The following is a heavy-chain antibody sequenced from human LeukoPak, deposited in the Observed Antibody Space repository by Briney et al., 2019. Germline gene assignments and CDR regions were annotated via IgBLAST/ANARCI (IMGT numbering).Heavy chain of an antibody. CDR2: INAGNGNT. CDR3: ARGRWSATTASYYLDF. J-gene: IGHJ4*02. V-gene: IGHV1-3*01. CDR1: EYTFTDYA. Sequence: ASVTVSCTASEYTFTDYAINWVRQAPGQRLEWMGWINAGNGNTRYSQRFQGRVTITRDTSASTAYMELSSLTSEDTAVYYCARGRWSATTASYYLDFWGQGTLVTVSS. D-gene: IGHD5-24*01.